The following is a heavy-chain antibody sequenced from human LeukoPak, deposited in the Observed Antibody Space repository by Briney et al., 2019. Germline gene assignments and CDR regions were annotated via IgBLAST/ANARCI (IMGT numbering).Heavy chain of an antibody. J-gene: IGHJ3*02. V-gene: IGHV3-7*01. CDR1: GFTFSNYW. Sequence: PGGSLRLSCAASGFTFSNYWMSWVRQTPGKGLEWVANLNQDGSEKYYVDSVKGRFTISRDNAKNLLYLQMNSLRVEDTAVYFCARLSSWVFEIWGQGTMATVSS. D-gene: IGHD3-16*01. CDR2: LNQDGSEK. CDR3: ARLSSWVFEI.